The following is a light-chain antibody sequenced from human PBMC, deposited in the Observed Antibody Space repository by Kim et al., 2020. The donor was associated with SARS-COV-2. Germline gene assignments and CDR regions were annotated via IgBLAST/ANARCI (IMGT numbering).Light chain of an antibody. CDR3: QQYNNYSYT. CDR2: DAS. J-gene: IGKJ2*01. CDR1: QSISSW. Sequence: DIQMTQSPSTLSASVGDRVTITCRASQSISSWLAWYQQKPGKAPKLLIYDASSLESGVPSRFSGSGSGTEFTLTISSLQPDDFATYYCQQYNNYSYTFGQGTKLEI. V-gene: IGKV1-5*01.